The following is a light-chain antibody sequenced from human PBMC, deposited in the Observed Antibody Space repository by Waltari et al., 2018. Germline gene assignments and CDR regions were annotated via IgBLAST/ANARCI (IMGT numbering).Light chain of an antibody. CDR2: EVT. J-gene: IGLJ1*01. CDR1: SSGVGNYDL. CDR3: CSYVGLGTYV. V-gene: IGLV2-23*02. Sequence: QSGLAQPASASGSPGQSITITCTGTSSGVGNYDLVSWYQQRPGKAPTLLIYEVTKRAPGNSDRFSASKAGNTASLSMAGRQAQEDEADYYCCSYVGLGTYVFGTGTKVTV.